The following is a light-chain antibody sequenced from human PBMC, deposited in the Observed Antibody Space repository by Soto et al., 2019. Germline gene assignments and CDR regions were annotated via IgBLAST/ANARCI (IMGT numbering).Light chain of an antibody. V-gene: IGKV3-20*01. J-gene: IGKJ1*01. Sequence: EIVLTQSPGTLSLSPGERATLSCRASQSVSSSYLAWYQQKPGQAPRLLIYGASSRATCIPDRFSGSGSGTDCTLTISRLEPEHFAVSYCQQYGSSPPWTCGQGTKGEIK. CDR1: QSVSSSY. CDR3: QQYGSSPPWT. CDR2: GAS.